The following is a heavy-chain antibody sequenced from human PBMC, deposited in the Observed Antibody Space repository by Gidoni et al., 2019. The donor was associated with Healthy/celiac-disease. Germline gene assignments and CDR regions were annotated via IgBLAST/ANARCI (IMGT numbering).Heavy chain of an antibody. V-gene: IGHV3-11*01. Sequence: QVQLVESGGGLVKHGGSLRLYCAASGVTFSDYYMSWIRHAPGKGLEWVSSISSSCSTLSYASSVKGRFTIAVYNAKNSLYLQMNSLRAEDTAVYYCAKVVVAPVGDYWGQGTLVTVSS. J-gene: IGHJ4*02. CDR1: GVTFSDYY. CDR2: ISSSCSTL. D-gene: IGHD2-15*01. CDR3: AKVVVAPVGDY.